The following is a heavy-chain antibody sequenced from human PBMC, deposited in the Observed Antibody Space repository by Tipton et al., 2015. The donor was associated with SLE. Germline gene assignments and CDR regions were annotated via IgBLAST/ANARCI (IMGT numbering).Heavy chain of an antibody. CDR1: GDSISSGAYY. CDR3: ARAIRFFDP. Sequence: TLSLTCSVSGDSISSGAYYWGWIRQHPRKGLEWIGYIYNLGNTYYTPSLKSRLAISIDTSKNQFSLKLTSVTAADTAVYYCARAIRFFDPWGQGTLVTVSS. V-gene: IGHV4-31*03. D-gene: IGHD2-2*02. CDR2: IYNLGNT. J-gene: IGHJ5*02.